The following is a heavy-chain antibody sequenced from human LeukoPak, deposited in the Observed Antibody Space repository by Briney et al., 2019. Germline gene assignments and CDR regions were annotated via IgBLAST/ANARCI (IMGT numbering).Heavy chain of an antibody. J-gene: IGHJ4*02. D-gene: IGHD3-3*01. CDR3: ASVDFWSGYYV. CDR1: GDSIRSTTYY. Sequence: SSETLSLTCTVSGDSIRSTTYYWGWIRQPPGRGLEWIGSIYNSGTTYYNPSLKSRITISVDTSKNQFSLKLSSVTAADTAVYYCASVDFWSGYYVWGQGTLVTVSS. V-gene: IGHV4-39*07. CDR2: IYNSGTT.